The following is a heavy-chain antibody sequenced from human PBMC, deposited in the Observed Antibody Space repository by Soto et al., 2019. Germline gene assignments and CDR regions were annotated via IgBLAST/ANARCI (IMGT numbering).Heavy chain of an antibody. V-gene: IGHV3-23*01. Sequence: PGGSLRLSCAASGFTFSDYAMTWVRQVPGKGLEWVSSITANGDDAHYADSFKGRFTISRDNSKNTLYLHMTSLRAEDTAVYYCARDHRDSSGFYDWFDPWGQGTLVTVSS. J-gene: IGHJ5*02. CDR1: GFTFSDYA. CDR3: ARDHRDSSGFYDWFDP. CDR2: ITANGDDA. D-gene: IGHD3-22*01.